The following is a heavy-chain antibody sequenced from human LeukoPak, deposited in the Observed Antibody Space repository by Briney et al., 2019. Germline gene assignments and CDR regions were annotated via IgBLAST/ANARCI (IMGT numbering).Heavy chain of an antibody. V-gene: IGHV3-48*03. CDR2: ISSSGSTI. D-gene: IGHD4/OR15-4a*01. CDR1: GFTFSSYK. CDR3: ARDPHGAFPIWGLYY. Sequence: GSLPLSCVAPGFTFSSYKLNWVRQAPGKGLEWVSYISSSGSTIYYADSVKGRFTISRDNAKNSLYLQMNSLRAEDTAVYYCARDPHGAFPIWGLYYWGQGTLVTVSS. J-gene: IGHJ4*01.